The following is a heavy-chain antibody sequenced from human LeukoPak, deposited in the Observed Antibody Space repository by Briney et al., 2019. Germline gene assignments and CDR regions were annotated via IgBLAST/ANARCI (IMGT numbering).Heavy chain of an antibody. D-gene: IGHD3-22*01. CDR3: ARMALSYYYDSSGTRAFDI. V-gene: IGHV4-34*01. CDR1: GGSFSGYY. J-gene: IGHJ3*02. CDR2: INHSGST. Sequence: PSETLSLTCAVYGGSFSGYYWSWIRQPPGKGLEWIGEINHSGSTNYNPSLKSRVTISVDTSKNLFSLKLSSVTAADTAVYYCARMALSYYYDSSGTRAFDIWGQGTMVTVSS.